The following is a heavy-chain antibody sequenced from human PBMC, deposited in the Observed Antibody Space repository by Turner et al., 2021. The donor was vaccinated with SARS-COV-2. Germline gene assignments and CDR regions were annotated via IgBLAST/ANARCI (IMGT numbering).Heavy chain of an antibody. V-gene: IGHV3-30-3*01. J-gene: IGHJ6*02. CDR3: ARDLGYPFGGMDV. Sequence: QVQLVESGGGVVQPGRYLRLSCAASGLTFSSYAMHWVRQAPGKGLEWVAVISYDGSNKNYADSVKGRFTISRDNSKNTLYLQMNSLRAEDTAVYYCARDLGYPFGGMDVWGQGTTVTVSS. CDR1: GLTFSSYA. CDR2: ISYDGSNK. D-gene: IGHD3-16*01.